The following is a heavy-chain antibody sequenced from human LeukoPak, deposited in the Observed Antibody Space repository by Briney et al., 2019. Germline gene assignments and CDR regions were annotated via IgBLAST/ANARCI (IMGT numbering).Heavy chain of an antibody. CDR3: AREGYSSSQPGY. CDR2: IYHSGST. V-gene: IGHV4-38-2*02. Sequence: SETLSLTCTVSGYSISSGYYWGWIRQPPGKGLEWIGTIYHSGSTYYNPSLKSRVTISVDTSKNQFSPKLISVTAADTAVYYCAREGYSSSQPGYWGQGTLVTVSS. D-gene: IGHD6-13*01. J-gene: IGHJ4*02. CDR1: GYSISSGYY.